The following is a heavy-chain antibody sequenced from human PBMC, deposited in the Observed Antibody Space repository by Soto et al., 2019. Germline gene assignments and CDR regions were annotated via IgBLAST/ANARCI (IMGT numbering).Heavy chain of an antibody. CDR2: ISGSGGST. Sequence: EVQLLESGGGLVQPGGSLRLSCAASGFTFSSYAMSWVRQAPGKGLEWVSAISGSGGSTYYADSVKGRFTISRDNSKKTLYQQMNSRRAEYTAVYYCAKRGRSKDFDYWGQGTLVTVSS. J-gene: IGHJ4*02. D-gene: IGHD3-16*01. V-gene: IGHV3-23*01. CDR3: AKRGRSKDFDY. CDR1: GFTFSSYA.